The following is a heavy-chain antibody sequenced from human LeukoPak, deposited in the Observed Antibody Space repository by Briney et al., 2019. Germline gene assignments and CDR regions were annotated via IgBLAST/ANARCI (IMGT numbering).Heavy chain of an antibody. CDR2: IYPGDSDT. J-gene: IGHJ3*02. D-gene: IGHD4-23*01. CDR3: ARRVVGGHSDDAFDI. Sequence: GESLKISCKVSGYSFPSYWVGWVRQMPGKGPEWMGIIYPGDSDTRYSPSFQGQVTISADKSISTAYLQWSSLQTSDTAMYYCARRVVGGHSDDAFDIWGQGTMVTVSS. V-gene: IGHV5-51*01. CDR1: GYSFPSYW.